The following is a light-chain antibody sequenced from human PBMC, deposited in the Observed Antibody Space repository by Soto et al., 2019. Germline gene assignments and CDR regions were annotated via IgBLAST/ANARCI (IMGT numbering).Light chain of an antibody. CDR3: QQYNNWPRP. J-gene: IGKJ1*01. CDR2: GAS. V-gene: IGKV3-15*01. Sequence: EIVMTQSPSTLSVSPGEGATLSCRASQSVSSDLAWYQQKPGQAPRLLIFGASTRATGIPARFSGSGSGTGFTLTISSLPSEDFAVYYCQQYNNWPRPFGPGTMVDIK. CDR1: QSVSSD.